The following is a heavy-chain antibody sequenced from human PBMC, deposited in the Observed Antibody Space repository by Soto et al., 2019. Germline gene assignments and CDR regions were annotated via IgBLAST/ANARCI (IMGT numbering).Heavy chain of an antibody. D-gene: IGHD6-13*01. Sequence: PGESLKISCKGSGYSFTSYWIGWVRQMPGKGLEWMGIIYPGDSDTRYSPSFQGQVTISADKSISTAYLQWSSLKASDTAMYYCARTAAAGKYYYGVDVRAQRTTVTVSS. J-gene: IGHJ6*02. CDR2: IYPGDSDT. CDR1: GYSFTSYW. V-gene: IGHV5-51*01. CDR3: ARTAAAGKYYYGVDV.